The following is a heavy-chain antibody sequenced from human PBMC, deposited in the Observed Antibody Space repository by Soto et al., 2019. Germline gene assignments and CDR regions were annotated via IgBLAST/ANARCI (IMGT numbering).Heavy chain of an antibody. J-gene: IGHJ4*02. CDR3: TTNMYYDFWSGLIDY. CDR1: GFTFSNAW. V-gene: IGHV3-15*01. CDR2: IKSKTDGGTT. D-gene: IGHD3-3*01. Sequence: GESLKISCAASGFTFSNAWMSWVRQAPGKGLEWVGRIKSKTDGGTTDYAAPVKGRFTISRDDSKNTLYLQMNSLKTEDTAVYYCTTNMYYDFWSGLIDYWGQGTLVTVSS.